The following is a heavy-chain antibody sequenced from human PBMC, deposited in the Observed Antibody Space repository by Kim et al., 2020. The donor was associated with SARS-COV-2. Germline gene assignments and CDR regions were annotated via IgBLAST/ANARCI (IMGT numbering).Heavy chain of an antibody. CDR2: ISAYNGNT. Sequence: ASVKVSCKASGYTFTSYGISWVRQAPGQGLEWMGWISAYNGNTNYAQKLQGRVTMTTDTSTSTAYMELRSLRSDDTAVYYCARDRGSIAAAYYYYYGMDVWGQGTTVTVSS. CDR3: ARDRGSIAAAYYYYYGMDV. CDR1: GYTFTSYG. D-gene: IGHD6-13*01. J-gene: IGHJ6*02. V-gene: IGHV1-18*04.